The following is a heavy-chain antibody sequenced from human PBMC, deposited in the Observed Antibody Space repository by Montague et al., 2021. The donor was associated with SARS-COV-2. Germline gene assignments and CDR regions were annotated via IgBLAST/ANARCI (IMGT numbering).Heavy chain of an antibody. CDR2: IHIGGTS. D-gene: IGHD3-9*01. Sequence: TLSLTCTISGDSISSGGYFWGWIRQPPGKGLEWIASIHIGGTSYLNPSLKSRVTISIDSSKNQFSLNVTSVTAADTAVYFCARSRDWYLGNWGQGTLATVSS. CDR1: GDSISSGGYF. V-gene: IGHV4-39*07. CDR3: ARSRDWYLGN. J-gene: IGHJ4*02.